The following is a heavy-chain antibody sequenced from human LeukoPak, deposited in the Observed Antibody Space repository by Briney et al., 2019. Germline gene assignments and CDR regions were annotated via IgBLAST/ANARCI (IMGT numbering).Heavy chain of an antibody. Sequence: ASVKVSCKASGYTFTSYGISWVRQAPGQGLEWMGWISAYNGNTNYAQKLQGRVTMTTDTSTSTAYMELRSLRSDDTAVYYCARHRAAAGNYYYGMDVWGQGTTVTVSS. V-gene: IGHV1-18*01. CDR3: ARHRAAAGNYYYGMDV. CDR1: GYTFTSYG. J-gene: IGHJ6*02. D-gene: IGHD6-13*01. CDR2: ISAYNGNT.